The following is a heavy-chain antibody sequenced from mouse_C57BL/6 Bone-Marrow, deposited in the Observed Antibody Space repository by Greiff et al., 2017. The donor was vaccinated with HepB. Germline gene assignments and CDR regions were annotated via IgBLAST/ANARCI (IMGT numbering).Heavy chain of an antibody. CDR2: IYPRSGNT. CDR3: ARDYYGSSYVAWFAY. CDR1: GYTFTSYG. Sequence: QVQLKESGAELARPGASVKLSCKASGYTFTSYGISWVKQRTGQGLEWIGEIYPRSGNTYYNEKFKGKATLTADKSSSTAYMELRSLTSEYSAVYFFARDYYGSSYVAWFAYWGQGTLVTVSA. D-gene: IGHD1-1*01. V-gene: IGHV1-81*01. J-gene: IGHJ3*01.